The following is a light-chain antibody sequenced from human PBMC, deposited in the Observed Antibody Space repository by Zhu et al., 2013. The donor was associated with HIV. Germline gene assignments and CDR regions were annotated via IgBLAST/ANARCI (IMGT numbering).Light chain of an antibody. J-gene: IGKJ4*01. CDR3: QQYDNLLT. CDR2: AAS. V-gene: IGKV1-33*01. Sequence: DVQMTQSPSALSASIGDRVTMTCRAGRSIGDYLNWYQQRPGEAPKLLIYAASNLQSGVPSRFSGSGFGTQFTLTISSLQPEDIATYYCQQYDNLLTFGGGTKVEIK. CDR1: RSIGDY.